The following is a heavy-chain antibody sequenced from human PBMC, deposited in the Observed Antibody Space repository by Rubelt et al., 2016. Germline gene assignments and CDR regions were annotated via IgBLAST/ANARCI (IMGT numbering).Heavy chain of an antibody. CDR2: IKSKTAGGAT. D-gene: IGHD3/OR15-3a*01. Sequence: WVGRIKSKTAGGATDYAAPVKDRFTMSRDDSKNTLYLQMNSLRAEDTAVYYCAKGTGPRRGGTDYWGQGTLVTVSS. CDR3: AKGTGPRRGGTDY. V-gene: IGHV3-15*07. J-gene: IGHJ4*02.